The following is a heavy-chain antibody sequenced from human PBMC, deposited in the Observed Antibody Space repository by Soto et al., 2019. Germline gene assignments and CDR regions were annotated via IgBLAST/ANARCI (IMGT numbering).Heavy chain of an antibody. J-gene: IGHJ4*02. V-gene: IGHV3-21*01. CDR3: ATPGGGDIVVALDY. D-gene: IGHD2-2*01. CDR1: GFTFSSYS. Sequence: TGGSLILSCAASGFTFSSYSMNWVRQAPGKGLEWVSSISSSSSYIYYADSVKGRFTISRDNAKNSLYLQMNSLRAEDTAVYYCATPGGGDIVVALDYWGQGTLVTVSS. CDR2: ISSSSSYI.